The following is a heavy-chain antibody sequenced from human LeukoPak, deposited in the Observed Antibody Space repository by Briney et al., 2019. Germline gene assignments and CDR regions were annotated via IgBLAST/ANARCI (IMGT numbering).Heavy chain of an antibody. J-gene: IGHJ4*02. CDR2: IWEDGSQK. CDR1: GFTPNNYW. CDR3: ARGDSSSKIDY. D-gene: IGHD6-6*01. V-gene: IGHV3-7*01. Sequence: GGSLRLSCAASGFTPNNYWMNWVRQAPGKGLEGVANIWEDGSQKYYVDSVKGRFTISRDNAKNSLYLQMNSLRAEDTAVYYCARGDSSSKIDYWGQGTLVTVSS.